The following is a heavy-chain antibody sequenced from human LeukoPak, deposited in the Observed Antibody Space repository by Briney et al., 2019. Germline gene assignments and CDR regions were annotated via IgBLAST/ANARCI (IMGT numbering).Heavy chain of an antibody. V-gene: IGHV4-39*01. CDR1: GGSISSSSYY. D-gene: IGHD6-6*01. CDR2: IYYSGST. Sequence: PSETLSLTCTVSGGSISSSSYYWGWIRQPPGKGLEWIGSIYYSGSTYYNPSLKSRVTISVDTSKNQFSLKLSSVTAADTAVYYCARLSRIASRLGPPDYWGQGTLVTVSS. J-gene: IGHJ4*02. CDR3: ARLSRIASRLGPPDY.